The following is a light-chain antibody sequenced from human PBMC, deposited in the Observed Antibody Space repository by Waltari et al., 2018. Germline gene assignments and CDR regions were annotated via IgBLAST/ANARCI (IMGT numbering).Light chain of an antibody. V-gene: IGKV1-33*01. CDR1: QDTGDS. CDR2: SVS. J-gene: IGKJ2*01. CDR3: QQYRSLPLT. Sequence: DIQLTQTPSSLSASVGDRLTITCQASQDTGDSLNWFQHKQGAPPELLIYSVSRLDYGVPSRFTGSRSGTNYSFSITNLQPDDIATYFCQQYRSLPLTFGQGTK.